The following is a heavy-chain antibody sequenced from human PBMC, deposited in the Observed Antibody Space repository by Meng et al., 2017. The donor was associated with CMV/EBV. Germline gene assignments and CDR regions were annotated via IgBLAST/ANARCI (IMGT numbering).Heavy chain of an antibody. D-gene: IGHD3-10*01. V-gene: IGHV1-69*01. J-gene: IGHJ5*02. CDR2: IIPIFGTA. CDR1: GGTFSSYA. Sequence: LVESGGEGNEAGSSVKVPGKVSGGTFSSYAISWVRQAPGKGLEWMGGIIPIFGTANYAQKFQGRVTITADESTSTAYMELSSLRSEDTAVYYCARRGSYYGSGSYYNWFDPWGQGTLVTVPS. CDR3: ARRGSYYGSGSYYNWFDP.